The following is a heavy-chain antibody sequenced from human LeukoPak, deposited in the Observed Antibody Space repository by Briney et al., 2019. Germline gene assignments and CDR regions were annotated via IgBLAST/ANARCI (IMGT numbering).Heavy chain of an antibody. CDR3: VRASSTTAAGLFDY. Sequence: GGSLRLSCAASGFTVSSNFMSWVRQAPGEGLEWVSVIYSSGYTVNTDSVKGRFTISRDNSKNTLYLQMNSLRADDTAVYYCVRASSTTAAGLFDYWGQGTLVTVSS. CDR1: GFTVSSNF. J-gene: IGHJ4*02. D-gene: IGHD2-2*01. V-gene: IGHV3-53*01. CDR2: IYSSGYT.